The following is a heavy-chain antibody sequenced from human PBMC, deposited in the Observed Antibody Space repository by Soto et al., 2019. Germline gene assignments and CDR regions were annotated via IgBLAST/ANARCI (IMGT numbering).Heavy chain of an antibody. J-gene: IGHJ4*02. D-gene: IGHD6-13*01. CDR2: IYYSGST. CDR1: GGSISSYY. CDR3: ARSGVLGSSPAFDY. V-gene: IGHV4-59*01. Sequence: NPSETLSLTCTVSGGSISSYYWSWIRQPPGKGLEWIGYIYYSGSTNYNPSLKSRVTISVDTSKNQFSLKLSSVTAADTAVYYCARSGVLGSSPAFDYWGQGTLVTVSS.